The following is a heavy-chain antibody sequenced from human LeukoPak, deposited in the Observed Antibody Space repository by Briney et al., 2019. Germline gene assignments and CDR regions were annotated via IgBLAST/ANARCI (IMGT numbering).Heavy chain of an antibody. J-gene: IGHJ4*02. CDR1: GFTVSSYA. Sequence: PGGSLRLSCAASGFTVSSYAMTWVRQAPGKGLEWVSAIGYSTGDTNYADSVKGRFTISRDNSMNTLYLQMSSLRADDTALYYCAKDDDGQHHGVDHWGQGTLVTVSS. D-gene: IGHD4-17*01. CDR2: IGYSTGDT. CDR3: AKDDDGQHHGVDH. V-gene: IGHV3-23*01.